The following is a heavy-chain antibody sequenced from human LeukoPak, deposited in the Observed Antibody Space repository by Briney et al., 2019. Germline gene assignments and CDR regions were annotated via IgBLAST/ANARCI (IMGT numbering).Heavy chain of an antibody. J-gene: IGHJ6*03. Sequence: GASVKVSCKASGGTFSSYAISWVRQAPGQGLEWMGGIIPIFGTANYAQKFQGRVTITTDESTSTAYMELSSLRSEDTAVYYCASCGGGSCYRDYYYYMDVWGKGTTVTVSS. D-gene: IGHD2-15*01. CDR3: ASCGGGSCYRDYYYYMDV. CDR2: IIPIFGTA. V-gene: IGHV1-69*05. CDR1: GGTFSSYA.